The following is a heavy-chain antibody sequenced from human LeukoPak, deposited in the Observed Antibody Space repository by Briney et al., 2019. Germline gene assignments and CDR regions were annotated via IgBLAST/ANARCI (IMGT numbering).Heavy chain of an antibody. CDR2: ISHDGSNK. J-gene: IGHJ3*02. Sequence: GGSLRLSCVVSAFTFSGYSMHWVRQAPGKGLEWVAFISHDGSNKYCADSLKGRFTISRDNSKNTLFLQMNSLRPEDTADYYCARVGYDYNWYDAFDIWGQGTMVTVSS. V-gene: IGHV3-30*04. CDR3: ARVGYDYNWYDAFDI. D-gene: IGHD1-1*01. CDR1: AFTFSGYS.